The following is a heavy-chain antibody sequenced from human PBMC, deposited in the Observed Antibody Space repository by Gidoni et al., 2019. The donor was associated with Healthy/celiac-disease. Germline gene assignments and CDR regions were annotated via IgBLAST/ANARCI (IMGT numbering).Heavy chain of an antibody. Sequence: QVQLVQSGAAVKKPGASVKVSCKASGYTFTSYSMHWVRQAPGQGLEWMGIINPSGGSTSYAQMFQGRVTMTRDTSTSTFYMMLSSLRSEDTAVYYCARDRASIAARLNWFDPWGQGTLVTVSS. D-gene: IGHD6-6*01. J-gene: IGHJ5*02. CDR2: INPSGGST. CDR3: ARDRASIAARLNWFDP. V-gene: IGHV1-46*01. CDR1: GYTFTSYS.